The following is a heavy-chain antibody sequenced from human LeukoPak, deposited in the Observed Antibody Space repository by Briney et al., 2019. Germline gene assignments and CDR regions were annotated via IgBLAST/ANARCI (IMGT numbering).Heavy chain of an antibody. CDR2: INHEGGGI. J-gene: IGHJ6*02. D-gene: IGHD1-1*01. CDR3: ATYINWVAGDV. Sequence: GGSLRLSCAASEFTFSSYAMSWVRQAPGKGLEWVAHINHEGGGIQYVDSVKGRFTISRDNAKGSVYLQMNSLRAEDTAIYHCATYINWVAGDVWGQGTTVIVSS. V-gene: IGHV3-7*01. CDR1: EFTFSSYA.